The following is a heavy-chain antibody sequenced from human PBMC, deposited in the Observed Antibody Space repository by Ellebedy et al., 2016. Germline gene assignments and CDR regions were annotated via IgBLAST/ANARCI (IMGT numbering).Heavy chain of an antibody. CDR3: ASMETRILVALDY. J-gene: IGHJ4*02. Sequence: SETLSLTCTVSGGTISNSSYFWGWIRQPPGKGLEWIGNLYYGGNTYYNPSLKSRVTMSVDTSKNQFSLNLSSVTAADTAVYYCASMETRILVALDYWGQGALVTVSS. CDR1: GGTISNSSYF. D-gene: IGHD3-22*01. V-gene: IGHV4-39*01. CDR2: LYYGGNT.